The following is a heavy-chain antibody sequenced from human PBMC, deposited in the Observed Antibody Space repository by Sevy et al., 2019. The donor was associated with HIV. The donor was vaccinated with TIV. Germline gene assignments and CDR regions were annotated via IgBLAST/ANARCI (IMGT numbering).Heavy chain of an antibody. D-gene: IGHD2-8*02. J-gene: IGHJ6*02. CDR1: GYSFTSYD. CDR3: ARWWGTSYYYYHAIDV. CDR2: MSAKSGNT. V-gene: IGHV1-8*01. Sequence: ASVKVSCKTSGYSFTSYDIHWVRQATGQGLEWMGWMSAKSGNTGYAQKFQGRVTMTRDTSISTAYMELSSLRSEDTAVYYCARWWGTSYYYYHAIDVWGQGTTVTVSS.